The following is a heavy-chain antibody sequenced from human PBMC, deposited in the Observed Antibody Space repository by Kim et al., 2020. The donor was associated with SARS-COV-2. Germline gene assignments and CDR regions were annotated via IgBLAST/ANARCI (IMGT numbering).Heavy chain of an antibody. V-gene: IGHV4-4*02. J-gene: IGHJ4*02. Sequence: NYDPSLKSRVTISVDKSKNQFSLRLSSVTAADTAVYYCARGVATTKSFDYWGQGTLVTVSS. CDR3: ARGVATTKSFDY. D-gene: IGHD5-12*01.